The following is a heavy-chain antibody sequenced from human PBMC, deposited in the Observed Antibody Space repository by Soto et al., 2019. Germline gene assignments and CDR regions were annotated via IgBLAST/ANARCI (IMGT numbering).Heavy chain of an antibody. D-gene: IGHD5-18*01. Sequence: PSETLSLTCSVSGGSVRTGSYFWNWIRQPPGKGLEWIGYIHFSGGTNYNPSLKSRATTSLDTSKNQFSLKLSSVTAADTAVYYCARIPVDTTMVNWLDPWGPGTLVTVSS. V-gene: IGHV4-61*01. CDR1: GGSVRTGSYF. CDR3: ARIPVDTTMVNWLDP. J-gene: IGHJ5*02. CDR2: IHFSGGT.